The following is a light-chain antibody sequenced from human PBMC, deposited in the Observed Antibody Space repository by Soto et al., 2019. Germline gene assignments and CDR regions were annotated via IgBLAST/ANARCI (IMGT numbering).Light chain of an antibody. V-gene: IGLV2-14*01. CDR1: SSDVGGYNF. Sequence: QSVLTQPASVSGSAGQSIIISCTGTSSDVGGYNFVSWYQQHPGKAPKLMIYDVSNRPSGVSNRFSGSKSGNTASLTISGLQAEDEADYYCSSYTNSGTLVVFGGGTKLTVL. CDR2: DVS. CDR3: SSYTNSGTLVV. J-gene: IGLJ2*01.